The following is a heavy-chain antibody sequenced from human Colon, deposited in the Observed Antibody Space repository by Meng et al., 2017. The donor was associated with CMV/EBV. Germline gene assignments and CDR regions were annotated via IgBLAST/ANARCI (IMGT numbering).Heavy chain of an antibody. Sequence: GGSLRLSCVASGFTFRNYWMHWVRQSPGKGLVWVSHILNDGSGTGYADSVKGRFTISRDNAKNTPYLQMDSLRVEDTAVYYCARGAGGFDYWGQGTRVTVSS. D-gene: IGHD3-10*01. CDR1: GFTFRNYW. CDR2: ILNDGSGT. V-gene: IGHV3-74*01. CDR3: ARGAGGFDY. J-gene: IGHJ4*02.